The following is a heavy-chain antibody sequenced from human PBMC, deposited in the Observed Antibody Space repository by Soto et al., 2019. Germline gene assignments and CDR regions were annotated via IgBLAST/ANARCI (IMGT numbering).Heavy chain of an antibody. J-gene: IGHJ6*02. D-gene: IGHD3-16*01. V-gene: IGHV1-18*01. Sequence: QAQLVQSGAEVRKPGASVKVSCKASGYTFYSHSISWVRQAPGQGLEWMGRINADYGNTQYAQKFRGRVTMTTDTTKDTVYMGLAKLRFEDQAGKYLAELITGGYFHRIDVRGPGDKVTVSS. CDR3: AELITGGYFHRIDV. CDR2: INADYGNT. CDR1: GYTFYSHS.